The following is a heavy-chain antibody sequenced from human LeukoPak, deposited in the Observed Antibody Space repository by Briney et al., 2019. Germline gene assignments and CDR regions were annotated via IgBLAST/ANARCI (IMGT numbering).Heavy chain of an antibody. D-gene: IGHD2-8*01. CDR3: ARDNVKAFDI. V-gene: IGHV3-21*01. CDR1: GFTFSSYS. Sequence: GGSLRLSCAASGFTFSSYSMNWVRQAPGKGLEWVSSISSSSSYIYYADSVKSRFTISRDNAKNSLYLQMNSLRAEDTAVYYCARDNVKAFDIWGQGTMVTVSS. J-gene: IGHJ3*02. CDR2: ISSSSSYI.